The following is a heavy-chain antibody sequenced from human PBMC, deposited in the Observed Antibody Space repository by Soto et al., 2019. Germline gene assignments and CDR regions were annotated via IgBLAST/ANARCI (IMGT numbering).Heavy chain of an antibody. Sequence: ASVKVSCKTSGYTFSNYGLSWVRQAPGQGLEWMGWISGYNGYTNYALKLQGRVTMTTDTSTNTAYMELRSLSSDDTAVYYCARDTTYSTGWPFNDWGQGTLVTVS. CDR2: ISGYNGYT. CDR3: ARDTTYSTGWPFND. D-gene: IGHD6-19*01. J-gene: IGHJ4*02. CDR1: GYTFSNYG. V-gene: IGHV1-18*01.